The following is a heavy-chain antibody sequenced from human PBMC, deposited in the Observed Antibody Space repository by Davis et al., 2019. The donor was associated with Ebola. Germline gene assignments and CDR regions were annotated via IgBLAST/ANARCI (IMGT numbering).Heavy chain of an antibody. J-gene: IGHJ5*02. CDR3: ARIQLIYLPFGESLAFDP. CDR2: IFSNDAK. D-gene: IGHD3-10*01. Sequence: SGPTLVKTTETLTLTCTVSGFSLSDTRMGVSWIRQPPGKALEWLAHIFSNDAKFYNTSLQSRLAISKDASKSQVILTMTKMDPLDTGTYYCARIQLIYLPFGESLAFDPWGQGTLVTVSS. CDR1: GFSLSDTRMG. V-gene: IGHV2-26*01.